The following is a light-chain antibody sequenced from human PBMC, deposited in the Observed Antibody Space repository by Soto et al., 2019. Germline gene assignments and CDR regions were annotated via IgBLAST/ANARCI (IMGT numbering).Light chain of an antibody. Sequence: EIGLTQSPDTLSLSPGERATLSCGASQNFGSTYLAWYQQKRGQAPRFLIYGASSRATGIPERFSGSGSGTDFTLTISRLQPEDFAVYYCQQYGRSPTTFGHGTKVDIK. CDR1: QNFGSTY. CDR3: QQYGRSPTT. CDR2: GAS. V-gene: IGKV3-20*01. J-gene: IGKJ1*01.